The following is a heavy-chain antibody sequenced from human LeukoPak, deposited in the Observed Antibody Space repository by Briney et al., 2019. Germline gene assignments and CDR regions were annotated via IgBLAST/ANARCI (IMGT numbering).Heavy chain of an antibody. D-gene: IGHD4-17*01. CDR1: GFTFSSYA. CDR3: ARGHDYGNY. CDR2: ISYDGSNK. J-gene: IGHJ4*02. V-gene: IGHV3-30-3*01. Sequence: GGSLRLSCAASGFTFSSYAMHWVRQAPGKGLEWVAVISYDGSNKYYADSVKGRFTISRDNPKNTLYLQMNSLRAEDTAVYYCARGHDYGNYWGQGTLVTVSS.